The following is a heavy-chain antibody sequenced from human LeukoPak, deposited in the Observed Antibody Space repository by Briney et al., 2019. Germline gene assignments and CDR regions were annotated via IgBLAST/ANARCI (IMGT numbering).Heavy chain of an antibody. CDR2: IYYSGST. CDR3: ARVGDGYRNGYYYYYYMDV. CDR1: GLTFSSRDW. Sequence: GSLRLSCVASGLTFSSRDWMTWVRQAPGKGLEWIGYIYYSGSTNYNPSLKSRVTISVDTSKNQFSLRLSSVTAADTAVYYCARVGDGYRNGYYYYYYMDVWGKGTTVTISS. D-gene: IGHD5-24*01. V-gene: IGHV4-4*02. J-gene: IGHJ6*03.